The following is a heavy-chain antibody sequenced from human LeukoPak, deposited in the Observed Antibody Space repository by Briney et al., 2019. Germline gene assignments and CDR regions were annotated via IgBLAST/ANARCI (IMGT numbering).Heavy chain of an antibody. CDR1: GFTFSSYA. CDR2: ISGSGGST. Sequence: PGGSLRLSCAASGFTFSSYAMSWVRQAPGKGLEWVSAISGSGGSTYYADSAKGRFTISRDNSKNTLYLQMNSLRAEDTAVYYCAKDAYYGSGSYSDYWGQGTLVTVSS. D-gene: IGHD3-10*01. J-gene: IGHJ4*02. V-gene: IGHV3-23*01. CDR3: AKDAYYGSGSYSDY.